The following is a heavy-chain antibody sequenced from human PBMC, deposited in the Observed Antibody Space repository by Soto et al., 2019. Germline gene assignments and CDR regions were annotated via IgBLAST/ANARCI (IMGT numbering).Heavy chain of an antibody. D-gene: IGHD3-10*01. J-gene: IGHJ4*02. CDR2: MTPISGDT. CDR3: ARNLYTPGSFDH. Sequence: QVQLVQSGAEVKKPGASVKVSCKASGYTFTNYDINWVRQATGQGLEWVGWMTPISGDTGYAQNFQGRVTMTRDTPRSTAYLELSSLTSEDTAVYYCARNLYTPGSFDHWGQGTLVTVSS. CDR1: GYTFTNYD. V-gene: IGHV1-8*02.